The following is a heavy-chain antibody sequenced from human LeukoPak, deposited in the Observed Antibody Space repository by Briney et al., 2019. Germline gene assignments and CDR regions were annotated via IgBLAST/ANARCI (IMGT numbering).Heavy chain of an antibody. J-gene: IGHJ4*02. CDR1: GFTFSSYS. CDR2: ISSSSSTI. V-gene: IGHV3-48*01. CDR3: AKVGDNWDFDY. Sequence: PGGSLRLSCAASGFTFSSYSMLWVRQAPGKGLEWVSYISSSSSTIYYADSVKGRFTISRDNAKNSLYLQMNTLRAEDTAVYYCAKVGDNWDFDYWGQGTLVTVSS. D-gene: IGHD1-1*01.